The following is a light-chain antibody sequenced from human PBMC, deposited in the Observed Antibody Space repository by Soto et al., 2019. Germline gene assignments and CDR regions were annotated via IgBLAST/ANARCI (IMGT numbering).Light chain of an antibody. CDR1: QSVGSNY. Sequence: EIVMTQSPATLSVSPGERVTLSCRASQSVGSNYLAWYQQKPGQAPRLLIYGASSRATGTPDRFSGSGSGTDFTLIISRLEPEDFAVYYCQQYSTSPITFGQGTRLEIK. V-gene: IGKV3-20*01. J-gene: IGKJ5*01. CDR3: QQYSTSPIT. CDR2: GAS.